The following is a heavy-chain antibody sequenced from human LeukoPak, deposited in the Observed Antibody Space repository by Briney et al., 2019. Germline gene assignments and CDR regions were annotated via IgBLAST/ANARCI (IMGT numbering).Heavy chain of an antibody. V-gene: IGHV1-46*01. Sequence: GASVKVSCKASGYTFTSYYMHWVRQAPGQGLEWMGIINPSGGSTSYAQKFQGRVTITADESTSTAYMELSSLRSEDTAVYYCASRPNWGSRGVDYWGQGTLVTVSS. CDR1: GYTFTSYY. J-gene: IGHJ4*02. D-gene: IGHD7-27*01. CDR2: INPSGGST. CDR3: ASRPNWGSRGVDY.